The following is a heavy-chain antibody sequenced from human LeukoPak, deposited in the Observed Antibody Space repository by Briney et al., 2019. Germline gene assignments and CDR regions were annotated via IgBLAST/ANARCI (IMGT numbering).Heavy chain of an antibody. Sequence: ASVKVSCKASGYTFTGYYMHWARQAPGQGLEWMGWIDPNSGGTNYAQKFQGRVTMTRDTSISTAYMELSRLRSDDTAVYYCARVISKWELPLDYWGQGTLVTVSS. V-gene: IGHV1-2*02. CDR1: GYTFTGYY. D-gene: IGHD1-26*01. CDR3: ARVISKWELPLDY. J-gene: IGHJ4*02. CDR2: IDPNSGGT.